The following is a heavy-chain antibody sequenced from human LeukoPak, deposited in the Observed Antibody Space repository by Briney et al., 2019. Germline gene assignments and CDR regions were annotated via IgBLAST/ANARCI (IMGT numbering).Heavy chain of an antibody. J-gene: IGHJ3*02. CDR2: IKEDGSAT. CDR1: GFTFNNYY. V-gene: IGHV3-7*01. D-gene: IGHD2-15*01. Sequence: PGGSLRLSCAVSGFTFNNYYMTWVRQAPGKGLEWVAGIKEDGSATYYVASVKGRFTISRDNAKNSLFLQMSSLRAEDTAVYYCARERYCSGGGCYRGYAFHIWGQGTMVTVSS. CDR3: ARERYCSGGGCYRGYAFHI.